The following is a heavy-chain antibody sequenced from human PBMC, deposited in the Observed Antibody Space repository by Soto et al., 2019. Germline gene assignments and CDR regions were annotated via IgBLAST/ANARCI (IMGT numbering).Heavy chain of an antibody. J-gene: IGHJ6*02. CDR2: IIPIFGTA. V-gene: IGHV1-69*13. CDR3: ARGRTDGYYYDSSGYQGGMDV. D-gene: IGHD3-22*01. Sequence: SVKVSCKDPGGALSSYAMSWVRQAPGQGLEWMGGIIPIFGTANYAQKFQGRVTITADESTSTAYMELSSLRSEDTAVYYCARGRTDGYYYDSSGYQGGMDVRCQGTTVSV. CDR1: GGALSSYA.